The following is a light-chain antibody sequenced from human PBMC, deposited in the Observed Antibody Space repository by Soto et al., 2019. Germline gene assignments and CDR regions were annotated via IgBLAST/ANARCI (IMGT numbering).Light chain of an antibody. J-gene: IGKJ3*01. CDR1: QSISNY. V-gene: IGKV3-11*01. CDR2: DAS. Sequence: EVVLTQSPATLSLSPGERAILSCRASQSISNYLAWYQQKPGQAPRLLIYDASTRDTGIPARFSGSGSETDFSLSISSLEPEDFAVYYCHQYTSWPPVFSPGTKVDIK. CDR3: HQYTSWPPV.